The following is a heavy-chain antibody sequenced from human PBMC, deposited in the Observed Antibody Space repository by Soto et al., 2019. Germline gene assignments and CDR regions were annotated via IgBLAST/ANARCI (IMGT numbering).Heavy chain of an antibody. CDR3: AREGLVPGATPRFDY. V-gene: IGHV3-30-3*01. CDR2: ISYDGSNK. J-gene: IGHJ4*02. Sequence: QVQLVESGGGVVQPGRSLRLSCAASGFTFSSYAMHWVRQAPGKGLEWVAVISYDGSNKYYADSVKGRFTISRDNAKTTLYLQMNSLGAEDTAVYYCAREGLVPGATPRFDYWGQGTLVTVSS. CDR1: GFTFSSYA. D-gene: IGHD2-2*02.